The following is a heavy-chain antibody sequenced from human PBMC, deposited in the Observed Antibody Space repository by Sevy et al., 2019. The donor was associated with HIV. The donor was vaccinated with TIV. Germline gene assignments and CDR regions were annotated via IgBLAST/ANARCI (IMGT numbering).Heavy chain of an antibody. D-gene: IGHD4-17*01. CDR1: GFSLSDYY. Sequence: GGSLRLSCAASGFSLSDYYMTWIRQAPGKGLQWISYISSSSDTIYYADSVKGRFTISRDNAKNSLYLQMNSLRAEDTAVYYCARDHVKDGDLGDYYYYAMDVWGQGTTVTVS. CDR3: ARDHVKDGDLGDYYYYAMDV. J-gene: IGHJ6*02. V-gene: IGHV3-11*01. CDR2: ISSSSDTI.